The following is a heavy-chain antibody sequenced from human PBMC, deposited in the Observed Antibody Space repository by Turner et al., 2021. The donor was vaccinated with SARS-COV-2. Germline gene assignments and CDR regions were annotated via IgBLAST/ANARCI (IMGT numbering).Heavy chain of an antibody. CDR1: GYPFTSYY. J-gene: IGHJ3*02. CDR3: ARDGGDRIAVAGGAFDI. CDR2: INPSGGST. V-gene: IGHV1-46*01. D-gene: IGHD6-19*01. Sequence: QVQLVQSGAEVKKPGASVKVSCKASGYPFTSYYMHWVRQAPGQGLEWMGIINPSGGSTSYAQKFQGRVTMTRDTSTSTVYMELSSLRSEDTAVYYCARDGGDRIAVAGGAFDIWGQGRMVTVSS.